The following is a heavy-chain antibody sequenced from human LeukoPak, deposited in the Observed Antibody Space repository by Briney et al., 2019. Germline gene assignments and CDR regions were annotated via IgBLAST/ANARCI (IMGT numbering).Heavy chain of an antibody. D-gene: IGHD3-16*02. J-gene: IGHJ4*02. CDR2: ISSSGSTI. Sequence: PGGSLRLSCAASGFTFSSYEMNWVRQAPGKGLEWVSYISSSGSTIYYADSVKGRFTISRDNAKNSLYLQMNSLRAEDTAVYYCARHDYVWGSYRFPRGWGQGTLDTVSS. CDR3: ARHDYVWGSYRFPRG. CDR1: GFTFSSYE. V-gene: IGHV3-48*03.